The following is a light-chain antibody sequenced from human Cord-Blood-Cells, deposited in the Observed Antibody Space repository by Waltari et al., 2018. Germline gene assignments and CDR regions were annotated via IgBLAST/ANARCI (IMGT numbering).Light chain of an antibody. V-gene: IGKV1-5*03. J-gene: IGKJ4*01. CDR3: QQYNSYSLT. CDR2: KAS. CDR1: QSLSSW. Sequence: DIQMTQSPSPLSASVGDRVTITCRASQSLSSWLAWYQQKPGKAPKLLIYKASSLESGVPSRFSGSGSGTEFTLTISSLQPDDFATYYCQQYNSYSLTFGGGTKVEIK.